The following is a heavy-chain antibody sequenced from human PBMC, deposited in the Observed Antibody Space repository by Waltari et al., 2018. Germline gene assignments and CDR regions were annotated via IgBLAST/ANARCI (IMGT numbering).Heavy chain of an antibody. D-gene: IGHD1-26*01. CDR1: VFTFSRYA. V-gene: IGHV3-23*01. CDR2: ISGSGAST. Sequence: EVQLLESGGGLVKPGGSLRLSCSASVFTFSRYAMNGVRQAPGKGLEWVSFISGSGASTYYADSVKGRFAISRDNSKNTLFLQMISLRAEDTAVYYCARGGGVGRGFDYWGQGTLVTVSS. CDR3: ARGGGVGRGFDY. J-gene: IGHJ4*02.